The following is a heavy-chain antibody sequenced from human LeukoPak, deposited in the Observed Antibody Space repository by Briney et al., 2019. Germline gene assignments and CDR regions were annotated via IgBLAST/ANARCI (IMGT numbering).Heavy chain of an antibody. CDR2: INPNSGGT. D-gene: IGHD6-13*01. J-gene: IGHJ5*02. CDR1: GYTFTSYY. Sequence: ASVKVSCKASGYTFTSYYMHWVRQAPGQGLEWMGWINPNSGGTNYAQKFQGRVTMTRDTSISTAYMELSRLRSDDTAVYYCARGYSSSWYNWFDPWGQGTLVTVSS. CDR3: ARGYSSSWYNWFDP. V-gene: IGHV1-2*02.